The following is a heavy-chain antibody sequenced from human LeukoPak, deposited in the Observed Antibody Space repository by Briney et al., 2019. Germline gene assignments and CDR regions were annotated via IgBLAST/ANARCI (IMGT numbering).Heavy chain of an antibody. V-gene: IGHV3-23*01. CDR3: AKASAMIVVVSKHFDY. J-gene: IGHJ4*02. CDR2: ISGSGGST. Sequence: GGSLRLSCAASGFTFSSYAMSWVRQAPGKGLEWVSAISGSGGSTYYADSVRGRFTISRDNSKNTLYLQMNSLRAEDTAVYYCAKASAMIVVVSKHFDYWGQGTLVTVSS. D-gene: IGHD3-22*01. CDR1: GFTFSSYA.